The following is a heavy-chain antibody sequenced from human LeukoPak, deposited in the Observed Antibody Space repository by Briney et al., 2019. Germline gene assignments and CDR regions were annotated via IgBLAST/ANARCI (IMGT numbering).Heavy chain of an antibody. V-gene: IGHV4-59*01. CDR3: AAYSNYWRDY. J-gene: IGHJ4*02. D-gene: IGHD4-11*01. Sequence: SETLSLTCTVSGGSISSYYWSWIRQPPGKGLEWIGYINYSGSTNYNPSLKSRVTISVDTPKNQFSLKVNSVTAADTAVYYCAAYSNYWRDYWGQGTLVTVSS. CDR1: GGSISSYY. CDR2: INYSGST.